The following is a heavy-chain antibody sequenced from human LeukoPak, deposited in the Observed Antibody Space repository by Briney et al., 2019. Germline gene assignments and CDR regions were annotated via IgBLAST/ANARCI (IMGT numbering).Heavy chain of an antibody. D-gene: IGHD6-19*01. CDR2: IHYSGST. V-gene: IGHV4-59*08. CDR3: ARWYSSGWAFDY. J-gene: IGHJ4*02. CDR1: GGTISSYY. Sequence: PSETLSLTCTVSGGTISSYYWNWVRQPPGKGLEWIGYIHYSGSTKYNPSLNSRFTISVYTSKNQFSLKLSSVTAADTALYYCARWYSSGWAFDYWGQGTLVTVSS.